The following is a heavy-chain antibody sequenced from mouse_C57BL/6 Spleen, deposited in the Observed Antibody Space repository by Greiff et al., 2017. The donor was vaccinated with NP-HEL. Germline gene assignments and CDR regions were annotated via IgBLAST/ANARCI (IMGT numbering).Heavy chain of an antibody. CDR2: IYPRDGST. CDR1: GYTFTDHT. J-gene: IGHJ2*01. V-gene: IGHV1-78*01. CDR3: ARSMMVTTWYFDY. D-gene: IGHD2-3*01. Sequence: VQGVESDAELVKPGASVKISCKVSGYTFTDHTIHWMKQRPEQGLEWIGYIYPRDGSTKYNEKFKGKATLTADKSSSTAYMQLNSLTSEDSAVYFCARSMMVTTWYFDYWGQGTTLTVSS.